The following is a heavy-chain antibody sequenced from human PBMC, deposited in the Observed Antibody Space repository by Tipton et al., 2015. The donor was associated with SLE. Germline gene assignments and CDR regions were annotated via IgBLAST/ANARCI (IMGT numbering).Heavy chain of an antibody. CDR2: VYYSGTT. D-gene: IGHD5-18*01. CDR3: ARGARGNSYGSDEDFDY. Sequence: TLSLTCTVSGSSITAYYWTWIRQPPGKGLEWIGYVYYSGTTNYNPSLKSRVTISVDTYKNQFSLRLSSVTTADTAVYYCARGARGNSYGSDEDFDYWGQGTLVTVSS. V-gene: IGHV4-59*01. CDR1: GSSITAYY. J-gene: IGHJ4*02.